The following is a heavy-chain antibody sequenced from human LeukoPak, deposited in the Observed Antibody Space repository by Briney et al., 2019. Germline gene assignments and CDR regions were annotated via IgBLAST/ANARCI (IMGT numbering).Heavy chain of an antibody. Sequence: PSETPSLTCTVSGGSISTYYWTWIRQPPGKGLEWIGYIYNGGTTNYNPSLKHRATISIDTSKNQFSLNLRSVTPADTAVYYCAKVVRAWYVIDSWGQGTLVTVSS. J-gene: IGHJ4*02. V-gene: IGHV4-59*01. D-gene: IGHD6-19*01. CDR1: GGSISTYY. CDR3: AKVVRAWYVIDS. CDR2: IYNGGTT.